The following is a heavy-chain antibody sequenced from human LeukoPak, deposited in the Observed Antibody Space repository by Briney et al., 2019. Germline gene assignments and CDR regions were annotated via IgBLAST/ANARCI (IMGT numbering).Heavy chain of an antibody. CDR3: AILPRIMSDHFDY. D-gene: IGHD2-15*01. Sequence: PGRSLRLSCAASGFTFSSYGMHWVRQAPGKGLEWVAVISYDGSNKYYADSVKGRFTISRDNSKNTLYLQMNSLRAEDTAVYYCAILPRIMSDHFDYWGQGTLVTVSS. V-gene: IGHV3-30*03. CDR2: ISYDGSNK. CDR1: GFTFSSYG. J-gene: IGHJ4*02.